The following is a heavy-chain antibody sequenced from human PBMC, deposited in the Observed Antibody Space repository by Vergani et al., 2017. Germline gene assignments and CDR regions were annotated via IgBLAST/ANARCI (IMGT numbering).Heavy chain of an antibody. CDR2: IYYSGIT. Sequence: QVKLQESGPGLVKSSQTLSLTCTVSGGSISSGDYYWSWIRQPPGKGLEWIGYIYYSGITYYNPSLKSRVTISVDTSKNQFSLKLSSVTAADTAVYYCARVRRDDSSGYYYYYGMDVWGQGTTVTVSS. CDR3: ARVRRDDSSGYYYYYGMDV. D-gene: IGHD3-22*01. J-gene: IGHJ6*02. CDR1: GGSISSGDYY. V-gene: IGHV4-30-4*01.